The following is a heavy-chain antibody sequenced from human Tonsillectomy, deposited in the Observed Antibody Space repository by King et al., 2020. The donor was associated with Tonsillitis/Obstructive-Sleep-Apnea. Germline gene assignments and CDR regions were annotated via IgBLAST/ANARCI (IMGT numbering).Heavy chain of an antibody. D-gene: IGHD3-10*01. Sequence: VQLQQWGAGLLKPSETLSLTCAVYGGSFSGYYWSWIRQPPGKGLEWIGEINHSGSTNYNPSLKSRVTISVDTSKNQFSLKLSSVTAADTAVYYCARGLEYYDGSGSSRPLDYWGQGTLVTVSS. V-gene: IGHV4-34*01. CDR1: GGSFSGYY. CDR2: INHSGST. CDR3: ARGLEYYDGSGSSRPLDY. J-gene: IGHJ4*02.